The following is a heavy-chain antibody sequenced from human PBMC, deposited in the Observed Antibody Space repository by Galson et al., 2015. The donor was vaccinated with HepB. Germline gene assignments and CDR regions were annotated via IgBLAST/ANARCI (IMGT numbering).Heavy chain of an antibody. J-gene: IGHJ4*02. D-gene: IGHD3-10*01. V-gene: IGHV1-69*04. CDR3: ARDRGSGSYSYYFDY. CDR1: GGTFSSYT. CDR2: IIPILGIA. Sequence: SVKVSCKASGGTFSSYTISWVRQAPGQGLEWMGRIIPILGIANYAQKFQGRVTITANKSTRTAYMELSSLRSEDTAVYYRARDRGSGSYSYYFDYWGQGTLVTVSS.